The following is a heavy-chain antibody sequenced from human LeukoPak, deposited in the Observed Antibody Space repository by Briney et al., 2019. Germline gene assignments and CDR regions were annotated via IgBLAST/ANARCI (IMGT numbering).Heavy chain of an antibody. Sequence: GASVKVSCKASGGTFSSYAISWVRQAPGQGLEWMGGIIPIFGTANYAQKFQGRVTITADESTSTAYMELSSLKSEDTAVYYCARESFTGRTESNGGYAFDIWGQGTMVTV. CDR3: ARESFTGRTESNGGYAFDI. D-gene: IGHD7-27*01. V-gene: IGHV1-69*13. J-gene: IGHJ3*02. CDR1: GGTFSSYA. CDR2: IIPIFGTA.